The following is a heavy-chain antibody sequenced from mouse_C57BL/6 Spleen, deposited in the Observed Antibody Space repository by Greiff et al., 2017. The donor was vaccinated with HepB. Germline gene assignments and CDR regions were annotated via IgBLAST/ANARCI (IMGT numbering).Heavy chain of an antibody. CDR3: AIIYYGNIYAMDY. D-gene: IGHD2-1*01. CDR2: FHPYNDDT. CDR1: GYTFTTYP. J-gene: IGHJ4*01. Sequence: VQLQQSGAELVKPGASVKMSCKASGYTFTTYPIEWMKQNHGKSLEWIGNFHPYNDDTKYNEKFKGKATLTVEKSSSTVYFELSRLTSDDSAVYYCAIIYYGNIYAMDYWGQGTSVTVSS. V-gene: IGHV1-47*01.